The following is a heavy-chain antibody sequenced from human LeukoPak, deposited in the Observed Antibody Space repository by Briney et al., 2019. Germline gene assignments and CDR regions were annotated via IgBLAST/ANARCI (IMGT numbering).Heavy chain of an antibody. D-gene: IGHD6-6*01. CDR1: SGSLGSYY. CDR3: AREYSSPSGKALDY. V-gene: IGHV4-4*07. J-gene: IGHJ4*02. CDR2: IYTSGGT. Sequence: SETLSLTCTVSSGSLGSYYWNWLRQPAGKGLEWIGHIYTSGGTNYNPSLKSRVTMSVDTSKNQFSLKLNSVTAADTAFYYCAREYSSPSGKALDYWGQGTLVTVSS.